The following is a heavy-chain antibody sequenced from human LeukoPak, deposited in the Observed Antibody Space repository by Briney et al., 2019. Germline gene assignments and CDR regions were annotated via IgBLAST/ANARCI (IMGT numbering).Heavy chain of an antibody. CDR3: ARDWSTLDY. CDR2: IKRDGSEK. V-gene: IGHV3-7*05. J-gene: IGHJ4*02. Sequence: GGSLRLSCAPSGFTLSNYWMSWVRQAPGKGLEWVANIKRDGSEKYYVDSVKGRFSISRDNAKNSLYLQMKSLRAEDTAVYYCARDWSTLDYWGQGTLVTVSS. D-gene: IGHD1-1*01. CDR1: GFTLSNYW.